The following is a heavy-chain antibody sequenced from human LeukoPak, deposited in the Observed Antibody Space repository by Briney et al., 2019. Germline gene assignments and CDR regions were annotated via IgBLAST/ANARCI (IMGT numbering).Heavy chain of an antibody. V-gene: IGHV1-2*02. J-gene: IGHJ6*02. D-gene: IGHD6-13*01. Sequence: ASVKVSCKASGYTFTGYYMHWVRPAPGQGLEWMGWINPNSGGTNYAQKFQGRVTMTRDTSISTAYMELSRLRSDDTAVYYCARDGIAAAAPGTGYGMDVWGQGTTVTVSS. CDR3: ARDGIAAAAPGTGYGMDV. CDR1: GYTFTGYY. CDR2: INPNSGGT.